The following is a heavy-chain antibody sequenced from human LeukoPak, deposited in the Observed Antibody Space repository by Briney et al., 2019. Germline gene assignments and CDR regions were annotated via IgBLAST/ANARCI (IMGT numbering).Heavy chain of an antibody. CDR3: ARQAYCGGDCPDYYYYMDV. CDR1: GGTFSSYA. J-gene: IGHJ6*03. V-gene: IGHV1-69*13. CDR2: IIPIFGTA. D-gene: IGHD2-21*01. Sequence: ASVKVSCKASGGTFSSYAISWVRQAPGQGLEWMGGIIPIFGTANYAQKFQGRVTITADESTSTAYMELSSLRSEDTAVYYCARQAYCGGDCPDYYYYMDVWGKGTTVTVSS.